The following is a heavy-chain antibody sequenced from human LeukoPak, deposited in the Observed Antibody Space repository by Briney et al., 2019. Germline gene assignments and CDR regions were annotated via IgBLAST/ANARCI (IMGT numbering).Heavy chain of an antibody. D-gene: IGHD5-18*01. CDR3: ARGRYSY. V-gene: IGHV3-23*01. Sequence: PGGSLRLSCAASGFTFSNFLMTWVRQAPGKGPEWVSAISGSGGDTYYADSVKGRFTISRDNSKNTLYLQMNSLRAEDTAVYYCARGRYSYWGQGTLVTVSS. CDR2: ISGSGGDT. CDR1: GFTFSNFL. J-gene: IGHJ4*02.